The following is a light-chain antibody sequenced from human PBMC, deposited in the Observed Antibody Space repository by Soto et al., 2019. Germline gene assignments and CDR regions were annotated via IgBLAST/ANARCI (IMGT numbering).Light chain of an antibody. J-gene: IGLJ3*02. CDR1: SANIGAAYN. V-gene: IGLV1-40*01. CDR2: GNN. CDR3: CSYTSRSTWV. Sequence: QPVLTQPPSVSGAPGQRVTISCTGSSANIGAAYNVDWYQQLPGTAPKLLIYGNNNRPSGVPARFSGSKSGTSASLAIAGLQAEDEGDYYCCSYTSRSTWVFGGGTKVTVL.